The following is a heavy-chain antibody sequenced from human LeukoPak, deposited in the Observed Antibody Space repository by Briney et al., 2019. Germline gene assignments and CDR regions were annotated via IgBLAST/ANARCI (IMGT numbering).Heavy chain of an antibody. CDR1: GYTFTSYG. D-gene: IGHD1-14*01. CDR2: IDAYSGNT. V-gene: IGHV1-18*01. Sequence: ASVKVSCKASGYTFTSYGISGVRQAPGQGLEWMGWIDAYSGNTNYAQNFLGRVTLTSDTSTTTAFMELRNLRHDDTAVYYCARDLSIRIDYWGQGTLVTVSS. CDR3: ARDLSIRIDY. J-gene: IGHJ4*02.